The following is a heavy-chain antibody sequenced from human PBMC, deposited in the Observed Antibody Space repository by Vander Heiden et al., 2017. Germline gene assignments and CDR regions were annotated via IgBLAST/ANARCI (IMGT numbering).Heavy chain of an antibody. CDR3: AKDGGGDKGSFDS. CDR2: IDGNGGSI. V-gene: IGHV3-23*01. Sequence: EVPLLESGGGLAQPGGSLSLFCSASGFTLKNYAMSWVRQAPGKGLEWVSAIDGNGGSIYYADSVKGRFTISRDNSKNTVHLQLNRLRAEDTAVYYCAKDGGGDKGSFDSWGRGTLVTVSS. J-gene: IGHJ4*02. D-gene: IGHD2-21*02. CDR1: GFTLKNYA.